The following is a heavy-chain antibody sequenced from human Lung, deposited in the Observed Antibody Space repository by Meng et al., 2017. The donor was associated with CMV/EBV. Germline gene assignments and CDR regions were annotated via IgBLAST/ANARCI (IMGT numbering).Heavy chain of an antibody. CDR3: ASPAQGSGSYGPHLYYYYYYGMDV. Sequence: ASXXVSXKASGYTFTGYYMHWVRQAPGQGLEWMGWINPNSGGTNYAQKFQGRVTMIRDTSISTAYMELSRLRSDDTAVYYCASPAQGSGSYGPHLYYYYYYGMDVXGQGXTVTVSS. CDR1: GYTFTGYY. J-gene: IGHJ6*02. CDR2: INPNSGGT. D-gene: IGHD3-10*01. V-gene: IGHV1-2*02.